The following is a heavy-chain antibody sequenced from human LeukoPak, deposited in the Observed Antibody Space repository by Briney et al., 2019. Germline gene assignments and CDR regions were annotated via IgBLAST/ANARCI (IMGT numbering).Heavy chain of an antibody. CDR3: ARGRGGSYGGNSGHFDY. J-gene: IGHJ4*02. Sequence: GGSLRLSCAASGFTFSGYGMHWVRQAPGKGLEWVAVIWYDGSNKYYADSVKGRFTISRDNSENTLYLQTNSLRAEDTAVYYCARGRGGSYGGNSGHFDYWGQGTLVTVSS. V-gene: IGHV3-33*01. CDR2: IWYDGSNK. CDR1: GFTFSGYG. D-gene: IGHD4-23*01.